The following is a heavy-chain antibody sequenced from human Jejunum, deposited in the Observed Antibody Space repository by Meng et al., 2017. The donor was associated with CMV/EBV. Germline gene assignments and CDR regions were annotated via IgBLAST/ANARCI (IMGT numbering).Heavy chain of an antibody. Sequence: QLGGLGGGLVQPGGSLGLSGAVSGISVTTNYMTWVRQTPGKGLEWVSVIYSGGDKTYYADSVKGRFTISRDSSRNTLYLQMTSLRAGDTALYYCARGAMSFESWGQGTLVTVSS. CDR2: IYSGGDKT. CDR3: ARGAMSFES. V-gene: IGHV3-66*01. J-gene: IGHJ5*01. CDR1: GISVTTNY.